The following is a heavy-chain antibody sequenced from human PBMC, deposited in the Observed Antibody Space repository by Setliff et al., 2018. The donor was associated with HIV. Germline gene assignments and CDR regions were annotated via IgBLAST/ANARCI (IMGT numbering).Heavy chain of an antibody. Sequence: LRLSCAASGFTFSSYAMHWVRQAPGKGLEWLSYITGSSTTYYAESVKGRFTISRDNARNSLYLQVNSLRVEDTAVYFCARDHVVNGFDVWGQGTMVTVSS. V-gene: IGHV3-48*01. CDR1: GFTFSSYA. CDR2: ITGSSTT. D-gene: IGHD1-1*01. J-gene: IGHJ3*01. CDR3: ARDHVVNGFDV.